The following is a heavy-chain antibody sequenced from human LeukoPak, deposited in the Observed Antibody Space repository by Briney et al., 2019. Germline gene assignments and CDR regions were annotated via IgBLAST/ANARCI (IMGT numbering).Heavy chain of an antibody. CDR3: ARDVSSSWYYFDY. V-gene: IGHV1-2*02. CDR2: INTNSGGT. Sequence: ASVTVSCKASGYTFTGYYMHWLGQAPGQGVEWMGWINTNSGGTNYAQKFQGRVTMTRDTSISTAYMELSRLRSDDTAVYYCARDVSSSWYYFDYWGQGTLVTVSS. D-gene: IGHD6-13*01. CDR1: GYTFTGYY. J-gene: IGHJ4*02.